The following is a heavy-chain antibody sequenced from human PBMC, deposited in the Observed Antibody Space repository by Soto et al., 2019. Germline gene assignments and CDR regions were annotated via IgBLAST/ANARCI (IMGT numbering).Heavy chain of an antibody. V-gene: IGHV3-48*01. CDR2: ISSSSSTI. J-gene: IGHJ5*02. CDR1: GFTFSSYA. D-gene: IGHD6-13*01. CDR3: AGGRGAAAGTLWFDP. Sequence: GGSLRLSCAASGFTFSSYAMSWVRQAPGKGLEWVSYISSSSSTIYYADSVKGRFTISRDNAKNSLYLQMNSLRAEDTAVYYCAGGRGAAAGTLWFDPWGQGTLVTVSS.